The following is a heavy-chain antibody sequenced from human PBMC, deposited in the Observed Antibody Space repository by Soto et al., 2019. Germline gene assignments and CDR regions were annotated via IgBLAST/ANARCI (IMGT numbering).Heavy chain of an antibody. CDR1: GFTFSSYA. J-gene: IGHJ3*02. CDR3: AKSSEYYYDSSGYYYWPGAFDI. CDR2: ISGSGGST. Sequence: EVQLLESGGGLVQPGGSLRLSCAASGFTFSSYAMSWVRQAPGKGLEWVSAISGSGGSTYYADSVKGRFTISRDNSKNTLYLQMNSLRAEDTAVYYCAKSSEYYYDSSGYYYWPGAFDIWGQGTMVTVSS. V-gene: IGHV3-23*01. D-gene: IGHD3-22*01.